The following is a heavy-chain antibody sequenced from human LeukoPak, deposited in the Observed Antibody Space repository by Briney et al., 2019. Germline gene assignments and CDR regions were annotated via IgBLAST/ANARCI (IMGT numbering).Heavy chain of an antibody. CDR1: GFTFSSYA. V-gene: IGHV3-23*01. Sequence: GGSLRLSCAASGFTFSSYAMSWVRQAPGKGLEWVSAISGSGGSTYYADSVKGRFTISRDNSKNTLYLQMNSLRAEDTAVYYCAKKGPTPGKYQLLYGDYFDYWGQGTLVTVSS. D-gene: IGHD2-2*02. CDR2: ISGSGGST. CDR3: AKKGPTPGKYQLLYGDYFDY. J-gene: IGHJ4*02.